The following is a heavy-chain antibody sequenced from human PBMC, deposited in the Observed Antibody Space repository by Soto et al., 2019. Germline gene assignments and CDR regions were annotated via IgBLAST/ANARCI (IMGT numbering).Heavy chain of an antibody. Sequence: XGTLSLTCTVSGGSISSYYWSWIRQPSGKGLEWIGRIYTSGSTNYNPSLKSRVTMSVDTSKNQFSLKLSSVTAADTAVYYCARACSSNSCYDVFDYWGQGTLVTVSS. CDR3: ARACSSNSCYDVFDY. J-gene: IGHJ4*02. CDR1: GGSISSYY. V-gene: IGHV4-4*07. D-gene: IGHD2-2*01. CDR2: IYTSGST.